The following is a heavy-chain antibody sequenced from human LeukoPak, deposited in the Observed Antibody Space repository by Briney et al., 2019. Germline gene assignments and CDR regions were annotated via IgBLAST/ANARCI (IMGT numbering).Heavy chain of an antibody. CDR1: GGSISSGDYY. J-gene: IGHJ4*02. D-gene: IGHD3-16*02. Sequence: PSETLSLTCTVSGGSISSGDYYWSWIRQPPGKGLEWIGYIYYSGSTYYNPSLKSRVTISVDTSKNQFSLKLSSVTAADTAVYYCAREAILYDYVWGSYRSYYFDYWGQGTLVTVSS. CDR3: AREAILYDYVWGSYRSYYFDY. V-gene: IGHV4-30-4*01. CDR2: IYYSGST.